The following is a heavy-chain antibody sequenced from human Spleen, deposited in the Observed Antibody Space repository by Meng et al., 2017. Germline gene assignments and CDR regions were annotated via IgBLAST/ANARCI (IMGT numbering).Heavy chain of an antibody. V-gene: IGHV3-7*01. Sequence: GESLKISCAASGFTFSSYWMSWVRQAPGKGLEWVANIKQDGSENYYVDSVKGRFTISRDNAKNSLYLQMNSLRAEDTAVYYCARDYFNGWVMTTVTTGDYWGQGTLVTVSS. CDR2: IKQDGSEN. CDR1: GFTFSSYW. D-gene: IGHD4-17*01. J-gene: IGHJ4*02. CDR3: ARDYFNGWVMTTVTTGDY.